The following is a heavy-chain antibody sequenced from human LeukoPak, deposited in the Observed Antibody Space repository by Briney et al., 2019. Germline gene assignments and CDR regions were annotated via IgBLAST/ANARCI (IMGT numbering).Heavy chain of an antibody. V-gene: IGHV4-34*01. Sequence: SETLSLTCAVYGGSFSGYYWSWIRQPPGKGLEWIGEINHSGSTNYNPSLKSRVTISVDTSKNQFSLKPSSVTAADTAVYYCARGQWRFSSSWSYNWFDPWGQGTLVTVSS. CDR3: ARGQWRFSSSWSYNWFDP. CDR1: GGSFSGYY. J-gene: IGHJ5*02. CDR2: INHSGST. D-gene: IGHD6-13*01.